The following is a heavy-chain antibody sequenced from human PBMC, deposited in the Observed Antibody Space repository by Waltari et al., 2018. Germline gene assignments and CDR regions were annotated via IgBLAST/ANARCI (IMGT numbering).Heavy chain of an antibody. D-gene: IGHD4-4*01. CDR3: AREGLTEEAAY. CDR1: GFPFHNFW. J-gene: IGHJ4*02. Sequence: EIQLVESGGDLVQPGGSLRLSCVTSGFPFHNFWMAWVRQVPGKGMQWLAHIKHDVSETYHVDSVKGRFTISRDNARNSLYLEMDRLRVEETGVYYCAREGLTEEAAYWGQGTLVTVSS. CDR2: IKHDVSET. V-gene: IGHV3-7*01.